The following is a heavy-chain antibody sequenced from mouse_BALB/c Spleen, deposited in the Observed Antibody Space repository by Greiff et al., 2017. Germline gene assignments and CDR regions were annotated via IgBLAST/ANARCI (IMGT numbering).Heavy chain of an antibody. CDR3: ARGSHYGSSYYFDV. J-gene: IGHJ1*01. Sequence: EVQLVESGGGLVQPGGSLKLSCAASGFTFSSYAMSWVRQTPEKRLEWVASISSGGSTYYPDSVKGRFTISRDNARNILYLQMSSLRSEDTAMYYCARGSHYGSSYYFDVWGAGTTVTVSS. CDR2: ISSGGST. D-gene: IGHD1-1*01. V-gene: IGHV5-6-5*01. CDR1: GFTFSSYA.